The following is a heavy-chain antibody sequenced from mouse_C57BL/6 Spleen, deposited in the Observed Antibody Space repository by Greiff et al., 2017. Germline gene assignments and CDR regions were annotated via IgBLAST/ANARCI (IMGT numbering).Heavy chain of an antibody. CDR3: ARTADGYVYYFDY. Sequence: QVHVKQSGAELARPGASVKLSCKASGYTFTSYGISWVKQRTGQGLEWIGKIYPRSGNTYYNEKFKGKATLTADKSSSTAYMELRSLTSEDSSVYFFARTADGYVYYFDYWGQGTTLTFSS. J-gene: IGHJ2*01. V-gene: IGHV1-81*01. CDR2: IYPRSGNT. D-gene: IGHD2-3*01. CDR1: GYTFTSYG.